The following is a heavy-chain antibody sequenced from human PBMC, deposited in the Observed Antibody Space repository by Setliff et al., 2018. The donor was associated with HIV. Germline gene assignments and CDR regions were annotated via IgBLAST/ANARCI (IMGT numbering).Heavy chain of an antibody. V-gene: IGHV4-34*01. CDR1: GESFSGYY. Sequence: PSETLSLTCAVYGESFSGYYWTWIRQPPGKGLEWIGEVNHSGNTNYNPSLKSRVTISADTSKNQFSLRLTSVTAADTAVYYCARGPPYYDFWSGSLDYHYMDVWGKGTTVTVSS. CDR3: ARGPPYYDFWSGSLDYHYMDV. D-gene: IGHD3-3*01. J-gene: IGHJ6*03. CDR2: VNHSGNT.